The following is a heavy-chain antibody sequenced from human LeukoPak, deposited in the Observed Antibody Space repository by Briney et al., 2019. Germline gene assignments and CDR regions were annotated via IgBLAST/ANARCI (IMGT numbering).Heavy chain of an antibody. Sequence: GASVKVSCKASGGTFSGYAISWVRQAPGQGLEWMGRIIPILGIANYAQKFQGRVTITADKSTSKAYMELSSLRSEDTAAYYCAREWVDRAMVTGNDYWGQGTLVTVSS. CDR1: GGTFSGYA. CDR2: IIPILGIA. CDR3: AREWVDRAMVTGNDY. V-gene: IGHV1-69*04. D-gene: IGHD5-18*01. J-gene: IGHJ4*02.